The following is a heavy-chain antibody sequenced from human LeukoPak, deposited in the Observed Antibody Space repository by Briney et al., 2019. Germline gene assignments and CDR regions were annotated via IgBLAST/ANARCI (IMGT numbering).Heavy chain of an antibody. Sequence: SETLSLTCTVSGVSISSYYWSWIRQPPGKGLEWIGYIYYSGSTNYNPSLKSRVTISVDTSKNQFSLKLSSVTAADTAVYYCARTPPARMVRYYYYYMDVWGKGTTVTVSS. D-gene: IGHD3-10*01. CDR2: IYYSGST. V-gene: IGHV4-59*01. CDR1: GVSISSYY. CDR3: ARTPPARMVRYYYYYMDV. J-gene: IGHJ6*03.